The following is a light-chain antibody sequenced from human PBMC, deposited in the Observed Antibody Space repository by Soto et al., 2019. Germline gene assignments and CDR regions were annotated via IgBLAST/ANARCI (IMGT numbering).Light chain of an antibody. CDR1: SSDIGHYDY. J-gene: IGLJ1*01. V-gene: IGLV2-14*03. CDR2: HVT. Sequence: QSALTQPASVSGSPGQSITISCTGTSSDIGHYDYASWYQQHPGKAPKLMIYHVTYRPSGVSNRYSGSKSGNSASLTISGLQADDEADYYCCSLTTSHTYVFGSGTELTVL. CDR3: CSLTTSHTYV.